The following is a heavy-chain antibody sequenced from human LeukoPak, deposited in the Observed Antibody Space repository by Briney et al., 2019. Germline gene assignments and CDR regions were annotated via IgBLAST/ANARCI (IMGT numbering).Heavy chain of an antibody. CDR2: IYYGGST. Sequence: SETLSLTCTVSGGSISSSSYYWGWIRQPPGKGLEWIGSIYYGGSTYYNPSLKSRVTISVDTSKNQFSLKLSSVTAADTAVYYCARVPSGSYPPYYFDYWGQGTLVTVSS. V-gene: IGHV4-39*01. CDR3: ARVPSGSYPPYYFDY. CDR1: GGSISSSSYY. D-gene: IGHD1-26*01. J-gene: IGHJ4*02.